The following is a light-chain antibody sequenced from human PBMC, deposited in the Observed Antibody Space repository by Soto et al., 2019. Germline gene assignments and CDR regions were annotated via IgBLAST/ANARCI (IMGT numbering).Light chain of an antibody. CDR1: QRISSW. CDR3: QQYNTYSQT. Sequence: DIQMTQSPSSLSASVGDTVTITCRASQRISSWLAWYQQKPGKAPKLLIYKASTLESGVPSRFSGSGSGTEFTLTISSLQPDDFATYYCQQYNTYSQTFGQGTKVDI. J-gene: IGKJ1*01. CDR2: KAS. V-gene: IGKV1-5*03.